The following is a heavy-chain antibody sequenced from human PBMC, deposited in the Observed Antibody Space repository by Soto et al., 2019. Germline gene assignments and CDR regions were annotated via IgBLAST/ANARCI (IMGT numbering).Heavy chain of an antibody. J-gene: IGHJ4*02. D-gene: IGHD7-27*01. CDR2: ISNDGSNR. CDR1: GFSFKSYG. Sequence: QVQVVESGGGVVQPGTSLRLSCVASGFSFKSYGMHWVRQAPGKGLEWVALISNDGSNRYYEDSVKGRFTVSRDNSKNTVSLQMNCLRPEDTALYYCAKALYDTGEDDYWGQGTHVIVSS. CDR3: AKALYDTGEDDY. V-gene: IGHV3-30*18.